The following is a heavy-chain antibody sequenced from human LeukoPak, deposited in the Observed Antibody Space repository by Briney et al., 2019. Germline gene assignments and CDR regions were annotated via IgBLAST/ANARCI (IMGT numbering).Heavy chain of an antibody. J-gene: IGHJ4*02. Sequence: PGASLRLSCAASGFIFRNYAMSWVRQAPGEGLEWVSAITGSGGTSWYADSVKGHFTISRDNSKNTLYLQMNSLGADDTAVYYCAKWGDYDGLTGYSDCWGQGTLVTVSS. CDR2: ITGSGGTS. D-gene: IGHD3-9*01. CDR1: GFIFRNYA. CDR3: AKWGDYDGLTGYSDC. V-gene: IGHV3-23*01.